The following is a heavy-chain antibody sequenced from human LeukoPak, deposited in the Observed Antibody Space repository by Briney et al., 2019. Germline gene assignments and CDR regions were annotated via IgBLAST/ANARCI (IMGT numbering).Heavy chain of an antibody. Sequence: GEPLKISCKGSGYSFTSYWIGWVRQMPGKGLEWMGIIYPGDSDTRYSPSFQGQVTISADKSISTAYLQWSSLKASDTAMYYCARGSLYYYGSGSPSPFDYWGQGTLVTVSS. V-gene: IGHV5-51*01. CDR3: ARGSLYYYGSGSPSPFDY. CDR2: IYPGDSDT. D-gene: IGHD3-10*01. CDR1: GYSFTSYW. J-gene: IGHJ4*02.